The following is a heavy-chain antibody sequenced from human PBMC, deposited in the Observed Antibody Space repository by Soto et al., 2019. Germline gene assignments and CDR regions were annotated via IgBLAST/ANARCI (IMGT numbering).Heavy chain of an antibody. V-gene: IGHV1-69*13. CDR1: GGTFSSYA. CDR3: ASWYNWNDMHYFDY. J-gene: IGHJ4*02. CDR2: IIPIFGTA. D-gene: IGHD1-20*01. Sequence: ASVQVSCKASGGTFSSYAISWVRQAPGQGLEWMGGIIPIFGTANYAQKFQGRVTITADESTSTAYMELSSLRSEDTAVYYCASWYNWNDMHYFDYWGQGTLVTVSS.